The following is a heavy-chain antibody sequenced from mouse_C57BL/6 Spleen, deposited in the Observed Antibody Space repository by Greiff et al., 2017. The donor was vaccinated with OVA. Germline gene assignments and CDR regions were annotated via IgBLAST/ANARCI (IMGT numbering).Heavy chain of an antibody. CDR3: TKGYYYGSSPLRYFDV. Sequence: VQLKQSGAELVRPGASVKLSCTASGFNIKDDYMHWVKQRPEQGLEWIGWIDPENGDTEYASKFQGKATITADTSSNTAYLQLSSLTSEDTAVYYCTKGYYYGSSPLRYFDVWGTGTTVTVSS. J-gene: IGHJ1*03. V-gene: IGHV14-4*01. CDR2: IDPENGDT. CDR1: GFNIKDDY. D-gene: IGHD1-1*01.